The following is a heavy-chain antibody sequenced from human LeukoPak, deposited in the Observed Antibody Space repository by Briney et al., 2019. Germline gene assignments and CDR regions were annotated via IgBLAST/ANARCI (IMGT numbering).Heavy chain of an antibody. J-gene: IGHJ2*01. D-gene: IGHD5-24*01. CDR1: GFTFSSSA. V-gene: IGHV3-23*01. Sequence: GGSLRLSCAASGFTFSSSAMNWVRQAPGKGLEWVSAISGSGGSTYYADSVKGRFTISRDNSRNTLYLQMNSLRAEDTAVYYCAREERDGYNYYWYFDLWGRGTLVTVSS. CDR2: ISGSGGST. CDR3: AREERDGYNYYWYFDL.